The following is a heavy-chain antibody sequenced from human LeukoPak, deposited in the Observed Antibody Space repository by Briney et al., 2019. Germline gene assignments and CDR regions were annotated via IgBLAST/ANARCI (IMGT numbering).Heavy chain of an antibody. V-gene: IGHV4-39*01. CDR3: ARHSGSGSLSRPFDP. CDR2: VYYTGST. J-gene: IGHJ5*02. D-gene: IGHD3-10*01. Sequence: HPSETLSLTCTVSGDSVTGGTFYWAWLRQPPGKGLEWIATVYYTGSTYYNPSLKSRVTISMDTSKNQFSLDLRSVVAPDTAVYYCARHSGSGSLSRPFDPWGQGTLVTVSS. CDR1: GDSVTGGTFY.